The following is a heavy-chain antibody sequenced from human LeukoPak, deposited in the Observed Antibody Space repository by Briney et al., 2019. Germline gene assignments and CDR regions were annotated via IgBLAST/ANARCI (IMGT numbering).Heavy chain of an antibody. D-gene: IGHD1-26*01. CDR3: ARDVKWELVRWFDP. CDR1: GVSISSYY. J-gene: IGHJ5*02. CDR2: IYTSGST. V-gene: IGHV4-4*07. Sequence: SETLSLTCTVSGVSISSYYWSWIRQPAGKGPEWIWRIYTSGSTNYNPSLKSRVTKSVDTSKNQFSLKLSSVTAADTAVYYCARDVKWELVRWFDPWGQGTLVTVSS.